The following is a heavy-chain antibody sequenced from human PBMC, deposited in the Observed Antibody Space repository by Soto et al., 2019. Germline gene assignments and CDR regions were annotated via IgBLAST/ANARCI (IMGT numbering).Heavy chain of an antibody. J-gene: IGHJ4*02. Sequence: GGSLRLSCAASGFTFSSYGMHWVRQAPGKGLEWVAVIWYDGSNKYYADSVKGRFTISRDNSKNTLYLQMNSLRAEDTAVYYCARGYNWNYPFDYWGQGTLVTVSS. CDR1: GFTFSSYG. CDR3: ARGYNWNYPFDY. V-gene: IGHV3-33*01. D-gene: IGHD1-7*01. CDR2: IWYDGSNK.